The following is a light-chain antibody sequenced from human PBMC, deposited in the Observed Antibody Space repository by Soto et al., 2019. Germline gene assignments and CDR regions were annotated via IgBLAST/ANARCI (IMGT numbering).Light chain of an antibody. V-gene: IGLV1-40*01. J-gene: IGLJ1*01. Sequence: QSVLTQPPSVSGAPGQRVTISCSGSSSNIGVGYTVHWYQQLPGTAPKLLIHGNSNRPSGVPDRFSGSKSGTSASLAITGLQTEDEADYYCQSYDSSLSGLVFGTGTKVTVL. CDR1: SSNIGVGYT. CDR3: QSYDSSLSGLV. CDR2: GNS.